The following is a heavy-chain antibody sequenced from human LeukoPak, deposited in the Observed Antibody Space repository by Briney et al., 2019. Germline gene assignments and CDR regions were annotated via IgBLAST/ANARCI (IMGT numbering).Heavy chain of an antibody. CDR2: IYYSGST. V-gene: IGHV4-59*08. J-gene: IGHJ6*02. CDR1: GGSISSYY. D-gene: IGHD3-10*01. Sequence: PSETLSLTCTVSGGSISSYYWSWIRQPAGKGLEWIGRIYYSGSTNYNPSLKSRVTISVDTSKNQFSLKLSSVTAADTAVYYCARLDPGITMVRGVIITDYYYYYGMDVWGQGTTVTVSS. CDR3: ARLDPGITMVRGVIITDYYYYYGMDV.